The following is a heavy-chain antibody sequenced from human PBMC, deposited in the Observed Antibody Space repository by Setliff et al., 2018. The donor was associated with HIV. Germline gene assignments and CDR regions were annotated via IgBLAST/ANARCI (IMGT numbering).Heavy chain of an antibody. CDR3: ARVAHSSSYHYYGMDV. Sequence: SVKVSCKASGGTFSSYGISWVRQAPGQGLEWMGAIIPMFGTGFYAQKFQGRVTITTDESRTTSYMELSSLRFEDTAVNFCARVAHSSSYHYYGMDVWGQGTTVTVSS. CDR1: GGTFSSYG. V-gene: IGHV1-69*05. J-gene: IGHJ6*02. D-gene: IGHD6-19*01. CDR2: IIPMFGTG.